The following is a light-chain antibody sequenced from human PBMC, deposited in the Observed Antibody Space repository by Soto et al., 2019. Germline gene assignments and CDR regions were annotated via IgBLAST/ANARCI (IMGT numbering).Light chain of an antibody. CDR1: QSISTW. Sequence: DIQMTQSPSTLSASVGDRVTITCRASQSISTWLAWYQQKPGKAPKLLIYKASSLEGGVPSRFSGSGSRTEFNITVSSLRPDDFATYYCQQYNTYPLTFGGGTKVDIK. V-gene: IGKV1-5*03. CDR3: QQYNTYPLT. J-gene: IGKJ4*01. CDR2: KAS.